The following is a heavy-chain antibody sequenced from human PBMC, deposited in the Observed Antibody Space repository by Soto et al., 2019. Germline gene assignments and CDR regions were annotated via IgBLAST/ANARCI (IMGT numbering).Heavy chain of an antibody. J-gene: IGHJ6*02. CDR2: INHSGST. CDR3: ARGPYYYYGMDV. V-gene: IGHV4-34*01. Sequence: QVQLQQWGAGLLKPSETLSLTCAVYGGSFSGYYWIWIRQPPGKGLEWIGEINHSGSTNYNPSLKSRVTISVDTSKNQFSLKLSSVTAADTAVYYCARGPYYYYGMDVWGQGTTVTVSS. CDR1: GGSFSGYY.